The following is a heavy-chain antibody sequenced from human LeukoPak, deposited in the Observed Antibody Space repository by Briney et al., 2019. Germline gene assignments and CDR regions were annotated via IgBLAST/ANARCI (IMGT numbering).Heavy chain of an antibody. D-gene: IGHD3-22*01. CDR2: VSGSGGST. V-gene: IGHV3-23*01. J-gene: IGHJ4*02. CDR3: AKDWAGSDRRYYFDY. Sequence: PGRSLRLSCAASGFTFSSYAMSWVRQAPGKGLEWVSVVSGSGGSTYYADSVKGWFTISRDNSQNTLYLQMNSLRAEDTAVYYCAKDWAGSDRRYYFDYWGQGTLVTVSS. CDR1: GFTFSSYA.